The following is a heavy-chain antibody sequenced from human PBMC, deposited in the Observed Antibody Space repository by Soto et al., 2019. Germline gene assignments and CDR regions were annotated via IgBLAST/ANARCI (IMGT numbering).Heavy chain of an antibody. CDR2: MNPNSGNT. J-gene: IGHJ4*02. Sequence: QVQLVQSGAEVKKPGASVKVSCKASGYTFTSYDINWVRQATGQGLEWMGWMNPNSGNTGYAQKFQGRVTMTRNTSISTAYMELSSLISEDTAVYYGARCRKAARLCYAYWGQGTLVTVST. D-gene: IGHD6-6*01. V-gene: IGHV1-8*01. CDR1: GYTFTSYD. CDR3: ARCRKAARLCYAY.